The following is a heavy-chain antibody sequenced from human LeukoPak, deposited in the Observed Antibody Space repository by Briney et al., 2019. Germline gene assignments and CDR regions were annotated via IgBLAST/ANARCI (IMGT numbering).Heavy chain of an antibody. D-gene: IGHD7-27*01. CDR2: INHSGST. CDR1: GGSFSGYY. CDR3: ARRTTNRGAPHWFDP. Sequence: PSETLSLTCAVCGGSFSGYYWSWIRQPPGKGLEWIGEINHSGSTNYNPSLKSRVTISVDTSKNQFSLKLSSVTAADTAVYYCARRTTNRGAPHWFDPWGQGTLVTVSS. V-gene: IGHV4-34*01. J-gene: IGHJ5*02.